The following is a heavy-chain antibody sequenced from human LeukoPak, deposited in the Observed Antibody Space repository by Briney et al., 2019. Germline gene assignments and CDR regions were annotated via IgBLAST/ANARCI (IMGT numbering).Heavy chain of an antibody. D-gene: IGHD3-16*01. CDR2: IYHSGST. V-gene: IGHV4-30-2*01. CDR3: ASAWGVGGGFYYFDY. J-gene: IGHJ4*02. Sequence: SEALSLTCTVSGGSISSGGYYWSWIRQPPGKGLEWIGYIYHSGSTYYNPSLKSRVTISVDRSKNQFSLKLSSVTAADTAVYYCASAWGVGGGFYYFDYWGQGTLVTVSS. CDR1: GGSISSGGYY.